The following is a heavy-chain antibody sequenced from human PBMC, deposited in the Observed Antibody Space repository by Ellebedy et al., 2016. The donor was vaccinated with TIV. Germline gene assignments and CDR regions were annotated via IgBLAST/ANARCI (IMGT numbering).Heavy chain of an antibody. D-gene: IGHD6-19*01. V-gene: IGHV1-69*13. CDR1: GDILSSYA. Sequence: AASVKVSCKASGDILSSYAISWVRQAPGQGLEWMGGVIPIIGAVNYAQDFQGRVTITADAFTYTSHMLLSSLRSDDTAIYYCVRIEDGGWAPDHWGQGTLVTVSS. CDR2: VIPIIGAV. CDR3: VRIEDGGWAPDH. J-gene: IGHJ4*02.